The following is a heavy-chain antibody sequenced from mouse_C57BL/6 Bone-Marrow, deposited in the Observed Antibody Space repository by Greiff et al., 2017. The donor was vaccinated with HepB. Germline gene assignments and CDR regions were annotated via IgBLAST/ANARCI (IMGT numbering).Heavy chain of an antibody. V-gene: IGHV3-1*01. CDR2: ISYSGST. Sequence: EVMLVESGPGMVKPSQSLSLTCTVTGYSITSGYDWHWIRHFPGNKLEWMGYISYSGSTNYNPSLKSRISITHDTSKNHFFLKLNSVTTEDTATYYCARAVYYGSSYHYYAMDYWGQGTSVTVSS. D-gene: IGHD1-1*01. CDR3: ARAVYYGSSYHYYAMDY. J-gene: IGHJ4*01. CDR1: GYSITSGYD.